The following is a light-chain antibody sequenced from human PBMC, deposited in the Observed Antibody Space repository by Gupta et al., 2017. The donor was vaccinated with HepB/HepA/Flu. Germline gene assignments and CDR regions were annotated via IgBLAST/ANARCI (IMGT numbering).Light chain of an antibody. Sequence: QSALCHAAPVSGSPGQSITISCTGTTSDVGGYNHVCWYQQYSGKAPKLLIYYVYYRPSGISNRFSGSKSGNTASLTITGLQSEDEADYYCTSYDTTSAGEVFGGGTKLTVL. CDR2: YVY. CDR3: TSYDTTSAGEV. V-gene: IGLV2-14*01. J-gene: IGLJ2*01. CDR1: TSDVGGYNH.